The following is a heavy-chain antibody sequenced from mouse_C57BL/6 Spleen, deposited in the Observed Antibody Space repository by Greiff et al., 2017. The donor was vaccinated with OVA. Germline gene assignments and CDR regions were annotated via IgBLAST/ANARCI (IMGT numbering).Heavy chain of an antibody. V-gene: IGHV1-53*01. J-gene: IGHJ3*01. Sequence: QVQLQQPGTALVKPGASVKLSCKASGYTFTSYWMHWVKQRPGQGLEWIGNINPSNGGTNYNEKFKSKATLTVDKSSSTAYMQLSSLTSEDSAVYDCARSGAAQATGFAYWGQGTLVTVSA. CDR1: GYTFTSYW. CDR3: ARSGAAQATGFAY. CDR2: INPSNGGT. D-gene: IGHD3-2*02.